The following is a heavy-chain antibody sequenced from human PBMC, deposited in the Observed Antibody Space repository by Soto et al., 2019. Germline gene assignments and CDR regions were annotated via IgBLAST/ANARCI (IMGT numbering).Heavy chain of an antibody. CDR2: IFNSGTT. D-gene: IGHD1-26*01. V-gene: IGHV4-31*02. CDR3: ALALGPTTGLDY. Sequence: QVQLQESGPGLVKPSQTLSLTCSVSGASTVSHYHWTWIRQPPGKGLEWMGYIFNSGTTFYHPSLSSRLSISRDTSGNHFSLELRSVTAADTAVYYCALALGPTTGLDYWGQGTLVTVS. CDR1: GASTVSHYH. J-gene: IGHJ4*02.